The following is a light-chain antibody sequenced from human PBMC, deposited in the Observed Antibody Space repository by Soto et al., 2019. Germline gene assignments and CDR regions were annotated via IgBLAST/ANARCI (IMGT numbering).Light chain of an antibody. Sequence: QSVLTQPPSASGTPGQRVTISCSGSTSNIGSYTVKWYQQLPGTAPKLLIYSNAQRPSGVPDRISGSKSGTSASLAISGLQSEDEAYYYCAAWDDSLNGVVFGGGTQLTVL. CDR2: SNA. V-gene: IGLV1-44*01. CDR3: AAWDDSLNGVV. CDR1: TSNIGSYT. J-gene: IGLJ2*01.